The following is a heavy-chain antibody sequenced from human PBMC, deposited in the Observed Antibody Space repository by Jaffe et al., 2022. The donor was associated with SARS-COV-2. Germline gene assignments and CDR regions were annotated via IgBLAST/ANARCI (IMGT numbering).Heavy chain of an antibody. CDR1: GGSISSGSYY. D-gene: IGHD3-22*01. V-gene: IGHV4-61*02. J-gene: IGHJ6*02. Sequence: QVQLQESGPGLVKPSQTLSLTCTVSGGSISSGSYYWSWIRQPAGKGLEWIGRIYTSGSTNYNPSLKSRVTISVDTSKNQFSLKLSSVTAADTAVYYCARGSVVNYYYYGMDVWGQGTTVTVSS. CDR3: ARGSVVNYYYYGMDV. CDR2: IYTSGST.